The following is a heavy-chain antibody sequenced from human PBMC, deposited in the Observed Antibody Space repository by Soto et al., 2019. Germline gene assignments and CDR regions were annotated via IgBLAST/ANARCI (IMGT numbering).Heavy chain of an antibody. CDR2: ISSSSSTI. V-gene: IGHV3-48*01. D-gene: IGHD4-17*01. Sequence: EVQLVESGGGLVQPGGSLRLSCAASGFTFSSYSMNWVRQAPGKGLEWVSYISSSSSTIYYADSVKGRFTISRDNAKNSLYLQMNSLRAEDTAVYYCARVVRDCYYGMDVWGQGTTVTVSS. CDR3: ARVVRDCYYGMDV. CDR1: GFTFSSYS. J-gene: IGHJ6*02.